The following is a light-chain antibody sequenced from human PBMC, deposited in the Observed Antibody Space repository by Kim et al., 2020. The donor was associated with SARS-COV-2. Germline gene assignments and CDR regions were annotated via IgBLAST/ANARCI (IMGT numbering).Light chain of an antibody. CDR1: QSISTD. CDR3: QQYNNWPLT. CDR2: GAS. J-gene: IGKJ4*01. Sequence: ESPGERVTLSCRTSQSISTDLAWYQQKPGQAPRLLLYGASTRATDIPARFSGSGSGTEFSLTISSLQSEDFAVYYCQQYNNWPLTFGGGTKVDIK. V-gene: IGKV3-15*01.